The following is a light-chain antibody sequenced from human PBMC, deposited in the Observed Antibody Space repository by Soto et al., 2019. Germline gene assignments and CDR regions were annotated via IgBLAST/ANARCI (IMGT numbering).Light chain of an antibody. V-gene: IGKV1-6*01. CDR3: LQDYNYPWT. J-gene: IGKJ1*01. CDR2: AAS. CDR1: QGIRND. Sequence: AIQMTQSPFSLSASVGDRVTITCRASQGIRNDLGWYQQKPGKAPKLLIYAASSLQSGVPSRFSGSGSSTDFTLTISSLQPEDFATYYCLQDYNYPWTFGQGTKVEIK.